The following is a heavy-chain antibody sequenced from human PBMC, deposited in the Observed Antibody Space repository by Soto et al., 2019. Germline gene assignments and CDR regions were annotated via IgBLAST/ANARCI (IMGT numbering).Heavy chain of an antibody. J-gene: IGHJ3*02. V-gene: IGHV3-33*01. Sequence: ESGGGVVQPGRSLRLSCAASGFTFSSYGMHWVRQAPGKGLEWVAVIWYDGSNKYYADSVKGRFTISRDNSKNTLYLQMNSLRAEDTAVYYCGRESMVRGVIMWGAFDIWGQGTMVTVSS. CDR3: GRESMVRGVIMWGAFDI. CDR2: IWYDGSNK. D-gene: IGHD3-10*01. CDR1: GFTFSSYG.